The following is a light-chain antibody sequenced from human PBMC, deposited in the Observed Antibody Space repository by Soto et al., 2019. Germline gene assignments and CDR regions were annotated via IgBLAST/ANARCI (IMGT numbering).Light chain of an antibody. V-gene: IGKV3-20*01. CDR1: QSISSSY. CDR3: QHYGTSATWT. CDR2: GAS. Sequence: EIVLTQSPVTLSLSPGERATLSCRASQSISSSYLAWYQQKPGQAPRPHIFGASSRASGIPGRFSGSGSGTDFTLTISRLEPEDFAVYYCQHYGTSATWTFGQGTKVEIK. J-gene: IGKJ1*01.